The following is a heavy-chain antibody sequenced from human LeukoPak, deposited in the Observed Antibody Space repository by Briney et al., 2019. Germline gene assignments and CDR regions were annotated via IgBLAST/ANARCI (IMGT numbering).Heavy chain of an antibody. CDR1: GYTFTGYY. CDR3: AREPDGSGWYYFDY. D-gene: IGHD6-19*01. J-gene: IGHJ4*02. Sequence: ASVKVSCKASGYTFTGYYMHWVRQAPGQGLEWMGWINPNSGGTNYAQKFQGRVTMTRDTSISTAYMELSRLRSDDTAVYYCAREPDGSGWYYFDYWGQGTLVTVSS. V-gene: IGHV1-2*02. CDR2: INPNSGGT.